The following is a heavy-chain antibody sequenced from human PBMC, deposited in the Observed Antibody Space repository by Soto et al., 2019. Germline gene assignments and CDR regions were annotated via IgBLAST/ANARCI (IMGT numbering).Heavy chain of an antibody. J-gene: IGHJ3*02. V-gene: IGHV1-24*01. Sequence: GASVKVSCKVSGYTLTELSMHWVRQAPGKGLEWMGGFDPEDGETIYAQKFQGRVTMTEDTSTDTAYMEMSSLRSEDTAVYYCATGPGYSYGPISDAFDIWGQGTMVTVSS. CDR3: ATGPGYSYGPISDAFDI. D-gene: IGHD5-18*01. CDR1: GYTLTELS. CDR2: FDPEDGET.